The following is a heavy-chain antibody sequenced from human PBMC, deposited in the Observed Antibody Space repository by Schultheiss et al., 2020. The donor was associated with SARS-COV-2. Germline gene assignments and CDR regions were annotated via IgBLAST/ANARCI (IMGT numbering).Heavy chain of an antibody. CDR3: ARAFGGGNWHHYYYGMDV. CDR2: IDHSGST. J-gene: IGHJ6*02. V-gene: IGHV4-4*02. Sequence: SETLSLTCDVSGDSIRRGFWWSWVRQPPGKGLEWIGDIDHSGSTSYNPSLKSRVTISIDKTKKQFSLNFSSVTAADTAVYYCARAFGGGNWHHYYYGMDVWGQGTTVTVSS. CDR1: GDSIRRGFW. D-gene: IGHD4-23*01.